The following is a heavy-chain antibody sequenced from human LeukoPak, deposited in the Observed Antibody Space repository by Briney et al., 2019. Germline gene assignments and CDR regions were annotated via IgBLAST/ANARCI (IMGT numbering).Heavy chain of an antibody. D-gene: IGHD4-17*01. CDR1: GFTLSSYG. Sequence: GGSLRLSCAASGFTLSSYGMHWVRQAPGKGLEWVAVISYDGSKKYYADSVKGRFTISRDNSKNTLYLQMNSLRAEDTAVYYCAKDRYGDYGSSFDYWGQGTLVTVSS. V-gene: IGHV3-30*18. J-gene: IGHJ4*02. CDR3: AKDRYGDYGSSFDY. CDR2: ISYDGSKK.